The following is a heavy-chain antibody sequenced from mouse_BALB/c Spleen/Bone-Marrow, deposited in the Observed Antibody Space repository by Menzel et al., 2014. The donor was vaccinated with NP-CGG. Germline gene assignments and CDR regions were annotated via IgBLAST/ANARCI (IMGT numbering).Heavy chain of an antibody. D-gene: IGHD1-1*01. V-gene: IGHV5-9-3*01. J-gene: IGHJ3*01. CDR2: ISSGGSST. Sequence: EVQLVESGGGLVKPGGPLKLSCAASGFTFSSYAMSWVRQTPEKRLEWVASISSGGSSTYYPDSVKGRFTISRDNPKNFLFLLMSSLSSEYACMYCCTREESIIAGATFAYWGQGTLVTVSA. CDR3: TREESIIAGATFAY. CDR1: GFTFSSYA.